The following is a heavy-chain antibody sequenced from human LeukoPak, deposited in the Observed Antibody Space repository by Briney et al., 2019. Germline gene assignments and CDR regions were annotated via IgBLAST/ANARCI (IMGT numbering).Heavy chain of an antibody. Sequence: PSETLSLTCAVYGGSFSGYYWSWIRQPPGKGLEWIGEINHSGSTNYNTSLKSRVTISVDTSKHQFSLKLSSVTAADTAVYYCARGRDFWSGYYVYWGQGTLVTVSS. V-gene: IGHV4-34*01. CDR3: ARGRDFWSGYYVY. CDR1: GGSFSGYY. D-gene: IGHD3-3*01. CDR2: INHSGST. J-gene: IGHJ4*02.